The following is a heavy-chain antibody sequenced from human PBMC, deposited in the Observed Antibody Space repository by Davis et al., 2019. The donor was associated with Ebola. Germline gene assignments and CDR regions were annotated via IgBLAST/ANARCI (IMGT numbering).Heavy chain of an antibody. CDR2: IWYDGSNK. CDR1: GFIFSDHY. D-gene: IGHD1-1*01. J-gene: IGHJ4*02. Sequence: GESLKISCAAAGFIFSDHYMDWVRQAPGKGLEWVAVIWYDGSNKYYADSLKGRFTISRDNSKNTLYLQMNSLRAGDTAVYYCAKDKEVGWNEQSAFDYWGQGTLVIVSS. CDR3: AKDKEVGWNEQSAFDY. V-gene: IGHV3-30*02.